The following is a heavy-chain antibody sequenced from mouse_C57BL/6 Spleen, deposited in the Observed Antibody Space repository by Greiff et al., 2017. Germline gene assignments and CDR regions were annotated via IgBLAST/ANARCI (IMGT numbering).Heavy chain of an antibody. CDR1: GFTFSSYA. Sequence: DVMLVESGEGLVKPGGSLKLSCAASGFTFSSYAMSWVRQTPEKRLEWVAYISSGGDYIYYADTVKGRFTISRDNARNTLYLQMSSLKSEDTAMYYCTRELYDGYYWGQGTTLTVSS. CDR3: TRELYDGYY. CDR2: ISSGGDYI. J-gene: IGHJ2*01. V-gene: IGHV5-9-1*02. D-gene: IGHD2-3*01.